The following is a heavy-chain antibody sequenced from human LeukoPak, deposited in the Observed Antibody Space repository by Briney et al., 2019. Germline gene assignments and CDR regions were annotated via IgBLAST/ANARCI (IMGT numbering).Heavy chain of an antibody. CDR1: GFTFRSHA. CDR2: IYENGGTT. J-gene: IGHJ4*02. CDR3: AKDIYYYDSSGDRQPFDY. Sequence: PGGSLRLSCVGSGFTFRSHAMSWVRQAPEKGLEFVSGIYENGGTTYYADSVKGRFTISRDNSKNTLYLQMNSLRAEDTAVYYCAKDIYYYDSSGDRQPFDYWGQGTLVTVSS. D-gene: IGHD3-22*01. V-gene: IGHV3-23*01.